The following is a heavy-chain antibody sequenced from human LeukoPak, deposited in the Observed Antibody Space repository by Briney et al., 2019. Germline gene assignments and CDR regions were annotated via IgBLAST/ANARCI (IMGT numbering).Heavy chain of an antibody. CDR1: GGTFSSYA. CDR2: IIPILGIA. J-gene: IGHJ4*02. Sequence: VASVKVSCKASGGTFSSYAISWVRQAPGQGLEWMGRIIPILGIANYAQKFQGRVTITADKSTSTAYMELSSLRSEDTAVYCCAPETVVGATHGVDYWGQGTLVTVSS. V-gene: IGHV1-69*04. D-gene: IGHD1-26*01. CDR3: APETVVGATHGVDY.